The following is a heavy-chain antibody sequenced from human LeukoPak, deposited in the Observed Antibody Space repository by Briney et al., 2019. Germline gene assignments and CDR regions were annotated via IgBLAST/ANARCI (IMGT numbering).Heavy chain of an antibody. CDR2: IIPIFGTA. J-gene: IGHJ4*02. CDR1: GGTFSSYA. CDR3: ARRYCSGGSCYPWYFDY. V-gene: IGHV1-69*13. D-gene: IGHD2-15*01. Sequence: SVKVSSKASGGTFSSYAISWVRQAPGQGLEWMGGIIPIFGTANYAQKFQGRVTITADESTSTAYMELSSLRSEDTAVYYCARRYCSGGSCYPWYFDYWGQGTLVTVSS.